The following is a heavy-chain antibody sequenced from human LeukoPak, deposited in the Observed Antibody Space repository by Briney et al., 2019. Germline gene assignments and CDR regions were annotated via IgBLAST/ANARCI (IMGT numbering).Heavy chain of an antibody. CDR2: INPNSGGT. V-gene: IGHV1-2*02. D-gene: IGHD1-14*01. Sequence: GASVKVSCKASGYTFTDYYIHWVRQAPGQGLEWMGWINPNSGGTKYAQRFQGRVTMTSDTSISTAYMELSRLRSDDTALFYCARIYKTVSWGQRTLVTVSS. J-gene: IGHJ5*02. CDR1: GYTFTDYY. CDR3: ARIYKTVS.